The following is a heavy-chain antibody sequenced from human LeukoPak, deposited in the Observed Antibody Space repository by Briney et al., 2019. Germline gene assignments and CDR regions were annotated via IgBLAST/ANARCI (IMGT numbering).Heavy chain of an antibody. D-gene: IGHD3-9*01. Sequence: SETLSLTCTVSGGSISSSSYYWSWIRQPGVKGLEWIGYIYYSGSTNYNPSLKSRVTISVATSKNQFSLKLSSVTAADTAVYYCARGGILTGYYIDYWGQGTLVTVSS. CDR3: ARGGILTGYYIDY. V-gene: IGHV4-61*01. J-gene: IGHJ4*02. CDR1: GGSISSSSYY. CDR2: IYYSGST.